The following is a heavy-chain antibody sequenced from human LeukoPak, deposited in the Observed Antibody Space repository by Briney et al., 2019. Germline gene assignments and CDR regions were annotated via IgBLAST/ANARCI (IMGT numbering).Heavy chain of an antibody. J-gene: IGHJ6*02. D-gene: IGHD5-18*01. CDR2: ISYDGSNK. V-gene: IGHV3-30*04. CDR3: AKVLRVTHYYYYYGMDV. Sequence: PGRSLRLSCAASGFTFSSYAMHWVRQAPGKGLEWVAVISYDGSNKYYADSVKGRFTISRDNSKNTLYLQMNSLRAEDTAVYYCAKVLRVTHYYYYYGMDVWGQGTTVTVSS. CDR1: GFTFSSYA.